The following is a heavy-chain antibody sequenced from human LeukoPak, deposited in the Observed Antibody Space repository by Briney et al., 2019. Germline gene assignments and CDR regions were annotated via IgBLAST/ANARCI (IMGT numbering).Heavy chain of an antibody. V-gene: IGHV3-30*02. D-gene: IGHD3-10*01. CDR3: ALLMGVGRYFDY. CDR2: QWYDVSTK. Sequence: GGSLRLSCAASRFTLSSSGMHWVRQAPGKGLEWVAFQWYDVSTKYYADSVKGRFTISRDNSKNTLYLQMNSLRAEDTAVYYCALLMGVGRYFDYWGQGTLVTVSS. CDR1: RFTLSSSG. J-gene: IGHJ4*02.